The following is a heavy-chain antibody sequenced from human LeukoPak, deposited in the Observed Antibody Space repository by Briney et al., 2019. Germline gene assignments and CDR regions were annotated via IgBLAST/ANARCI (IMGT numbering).Heavy chain of an antibody. V-gene: IGHV3-23*01. CDR1: GFTFSSYA. CDR2: ISGSGGST. CDR3: AKDQMEYSSGWYQGY. D-gene: IGHD6-19*01. J-gene: IGHJ4*02. Sequence: GGSLRLSCAASGFTFSSYAMSWVRQAPGKGLEWVSAISGSGGSTYYADSVKGRFTISRDNSKNTLYLQMNSLRAEDTAVYYCAKDQMEYSSGWYQGYWGQGTLVTVSS.